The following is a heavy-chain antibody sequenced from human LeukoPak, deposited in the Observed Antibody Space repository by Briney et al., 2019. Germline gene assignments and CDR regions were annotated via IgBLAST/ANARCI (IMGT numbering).Heavy chain of an antibody. Sequence: SGGSLRLSCAASGFTFSWYWMSWVRQAPGKGLEWVANIKKDGSIKYYVDSVKGRLTISRDNAKSSVYLQVNSLRAEDTALYYCARIGYSSSSIDYWGQGTLVTVSS. CDR3: ARIGYSSSSIDY. D-gene: IGHD6-13*01. V-gene: IGHV3-7*01. CDR1: GFTFSWYW. CDR2: IKKDGSIK. J-gene: IGHJ4*02.